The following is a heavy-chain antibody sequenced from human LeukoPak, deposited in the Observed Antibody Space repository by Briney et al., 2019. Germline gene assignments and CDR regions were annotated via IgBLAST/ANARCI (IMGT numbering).Heavy chain of an antibody. D-gene: IGHD6-13*01. V-gene: IGHV5-51*07. J-gene: IGHJ5*02. CDR1: GYSFTSYL. CDR3: ARQEYSSSWYSWFDP. Sequence: GASLKISCRGSGYSFTSYLIACVHQMPGKLLEWMGIIYPRDSDTRYSPSFQGQVTISADKSSSAAYLQWSSLKASDTAMYYCARQEYSSSWYSWFDPWGQGTLVTVSS. CDR2: IYPRDSDT.